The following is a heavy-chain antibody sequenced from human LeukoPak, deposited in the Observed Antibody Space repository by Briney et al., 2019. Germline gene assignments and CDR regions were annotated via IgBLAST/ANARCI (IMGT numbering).Heavy chain of an antibody. CDR2: IKQDGSEK. J-gene: IGHJ4*02. Sequence: GGSLRLSCAASGFTFSSYWMSWVRQAPGKGLEWVANIKQDGSEKYYVDSVKGRFTISRDNAKNSLYLQMNSLRAEDTAVYYCARGPSSIAVAGLPFDYWGQGTLVTVSS. D-gene: IGHD6-19*01. CDR1: GFTFSSYW. V-gene: IGHV3-7*03. CDR3: ARGPSSIAVAGLPFDY.